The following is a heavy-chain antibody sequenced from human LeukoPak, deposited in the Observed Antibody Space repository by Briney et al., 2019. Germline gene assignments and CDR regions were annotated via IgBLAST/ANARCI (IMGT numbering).Heavy chain of an antibody. Sequence: PSETLSLTCAVYGVSFSGYYWSWIRQPPGKGLEWIGEINHSGSTNYNPSLKSRVTISVDTSKNQFSLKLSSVTAADTAVYYCASWRSGSYYTRDKKYFDYWGQGTLVTVSS. D-gene: IGHD3-10*01. CDR1: GVSFSGYY. V-gene: IGHV4-34*01. CDR2: INHSGST. CDR3: ASWRSGSYYTRDKKYFDY. J-gene: IGHJ4*02.